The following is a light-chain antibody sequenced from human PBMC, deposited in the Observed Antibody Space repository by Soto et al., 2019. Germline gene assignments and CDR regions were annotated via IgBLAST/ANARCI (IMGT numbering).Light chain of an antibody. CDR1: SSNIRSNY. J-gene: IGLJ2*01. Sequence: QSVLTQPPSASGTPGQRVTISCSGSSSNIRSNYVYWYQQLPGTAPKLLIFSNNQRPSGVPDRFSGSKSGTSASLAISGLQSEDEADYYCAAWDDSLSVVFGGGTKLTVL. CDR3: AAWDDSLSVV. V-gene: IGLV1-47*02. CDR2: SNN.